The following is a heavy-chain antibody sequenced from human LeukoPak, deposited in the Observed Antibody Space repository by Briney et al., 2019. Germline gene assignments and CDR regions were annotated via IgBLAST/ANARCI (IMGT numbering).Heavy chain of an antibody. V-gene: IGHV4-39*01. D-gene: IGHD1-1*01. J-gene: IGHJ4*02. CDR3: ARRGNNWYFDY. Sequence: SETLSLTCIVSGGSISSTSYYWGWIRQPPGKGLEWIGSVYKSGSTFYNPSLKSRVTISVDTSKNQFSLNLSSVTAADTAVYYCARRGNNWYFDYWGQGTLVTVSS. CDR1: GGSISSTSYY. CDR2: VYKSGST.